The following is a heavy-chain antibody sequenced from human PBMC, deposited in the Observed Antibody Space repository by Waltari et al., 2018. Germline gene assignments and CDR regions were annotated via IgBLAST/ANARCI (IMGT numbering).Heavy chain of an antibody. CDR1: GFVVSRYS. V-gene: IGHV3-21*01. J-gene: IGHJ3*02. D-gene: IGHD2-2*01. CDR2: ISSTGNYV. Sequence: DVQLVESGGGLVKPGGSLRSPCAAPGFVVSRYSPTWVRRAPGKGLEWLAFISSTGNYVYYADSVKGRFTISRDNAKNSIFLQMSSLSADDTAEYYCARDPRLRSSRPDVLDIWGLGTMVIVSS. CDR3: ARDPRLRSSRPDVLDI.